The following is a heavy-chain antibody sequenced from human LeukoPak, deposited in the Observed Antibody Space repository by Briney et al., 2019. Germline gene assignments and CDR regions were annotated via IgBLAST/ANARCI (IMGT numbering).Heavy chain of an antibody. J-gene: IGHJ6*03. D-gene: IGHD3-22*01. Sequence: PGGSLRLSCAASGFTFSSYGMHWVRQAPGKGLEWVAFIRYDGSNKYYADSVKGRFTISRDNSKNTLYLQMNSLRAEDTAVYYCANYDSSGYFDYYYMDVWGKGTTVTISS. CDR2: IRYDGSNK. V-gene: IGHV3-30*02. CDR1: GFTFSSYG. CDR3: ANYDSSGYFDYYYMDV.